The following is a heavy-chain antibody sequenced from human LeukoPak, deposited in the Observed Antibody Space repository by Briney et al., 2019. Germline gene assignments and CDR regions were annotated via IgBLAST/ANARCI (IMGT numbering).Heavy chain of an antibody. J-gene: IGHJ4*02. CDR3: ARVNSSWYAPDY. CDR1: GFTFSSYA. CDR2: ISSNGGST. D-gene: IGHD6-13*01. V-gene: IGHV3-64*01. Sequence: GGSLRLSCAASGFTFSSYAMHWVRQAPGKGLEYVSAISSNGGSTYYANSVKGRFTISRDNSKNTLYLQMGSLRAEDMAVYYCARVNSSWYAPDYWGQGTLVTVSS.